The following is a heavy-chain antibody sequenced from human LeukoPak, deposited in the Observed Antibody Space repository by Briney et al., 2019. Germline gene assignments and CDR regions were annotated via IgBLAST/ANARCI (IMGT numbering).Heavy chain of an antibody. V-gene: IGHV3-23*01. D-gene: IGHD3-10*01. Sequence: GGSLRLSCAASGFTFDDYTMHWVRQAPGKGLEWVSTISGSGGSTYYADSVKGRFTISRDNSKNTLCLQMNSLRAEDTAIYYCAKGNAYYYGSGSYYPHYWGQGTLVTVSS. CDR3: AKGNAYYYGSGSYYPHY. CDR1: GFTFDDYT. J-gene: IGHJ4*02. CDR2: ISGSGGST.